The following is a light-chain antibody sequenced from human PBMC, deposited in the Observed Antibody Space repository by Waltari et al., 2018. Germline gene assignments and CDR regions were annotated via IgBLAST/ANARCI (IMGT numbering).Light chain of an antibody. CDR2: RAS. Sequence: EIVLTQSPGTLSLSPGERATLSCRASQSVTSSYLAWYLQKPGQAPRLLIYRASSRATGIPDRFSGSGSGTDFTLTSSTLEPEDFGVYYCHQYDKSPETFGQGTKLEIK. J-gene: IGKJ1*01. V-gene: IGKV3-20*01. CDR3: HQYDKSPET. CDR1: QSVTSSY.